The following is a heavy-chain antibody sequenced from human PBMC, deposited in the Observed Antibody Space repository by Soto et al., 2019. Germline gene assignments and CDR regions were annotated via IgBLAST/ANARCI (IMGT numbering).Heavy chain of an antibody. CDR2: IGTAGDT. J-gene: IGHJ6*02. CDR1: GFTFSSYD. V-gene: IGHV3-13*01. Sequence: GGSLRLSCAASGFTFSSYDMHWVRQATGKGLEWVSAIGTAGDTYYPGSVKGRFTISRENAKNSLYLQMNSLRAEDTAVYYCARALSRTVTYYYYYGMDVWGQGTTVTVSS. D-gene: IGHD4-17*01. CDR3: ARALSRTVTYYYYYGMDV.